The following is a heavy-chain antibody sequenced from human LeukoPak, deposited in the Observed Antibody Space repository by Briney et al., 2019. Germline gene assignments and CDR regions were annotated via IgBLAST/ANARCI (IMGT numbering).Heavy chain of an antibody. Sequence: GGSLRLSCAASGFTFSDYYMSWIRQAPGKGLEWVSYISSSGSTIYYADSVKGRFTISMDNAKNSLYLQMNSLRAEDTAVYYCAREFLGFKNSYYYDSSGYSGAFDIWGQGTMVTVSS. CDR2: ISSSGSTI. CDR1: GFTFSDYY. CDR3: AREFLGFKNSYYYDSSGYSGAFDI. D-gene: IGHD3-22*01. V-gene: IGHV3-11*01. J-gene: IGHJ3*02.